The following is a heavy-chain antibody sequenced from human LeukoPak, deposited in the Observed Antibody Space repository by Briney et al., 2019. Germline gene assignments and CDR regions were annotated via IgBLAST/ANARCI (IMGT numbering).Heavy chain of an antibody. CDR3: ARDQAATRWFDP. CDR1: GGSFSGYY. Sequence: SETLSLTCAVYGGSFSGYYWSWIRQPPGKGLEWIGEINHSGSTNYNPSPKSRVTISVDTSKNQFSLKLSSVTAADTAVYYCARDQAATRWFDPWGQGTLVTVSS. CDR2: INHSGST. J-gene: IGHJ5*02. D-gene: IGHD2-15*01. V-gene: IGHV4-34*01.